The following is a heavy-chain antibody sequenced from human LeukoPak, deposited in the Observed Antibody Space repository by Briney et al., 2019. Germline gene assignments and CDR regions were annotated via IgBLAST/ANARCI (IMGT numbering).Heavy chain of an antibody. CDR2: ITSGSGTI. CDR3: ARGGTYYDFWSGYRRSDAFDI. D-gene: IGHD3-3*01. V-gene: IGHV3-48*01. J-gene: IGHJ3*02. CDR1: GFTFSSYS. Sequence: PGGSLRPSCAASGFTFSSYSMNWVRQAPGKGLEWISYITSGSGTIYYADSVKGRFTISRDNSKNTLYLQMNSLRAEDTAVYYCARGGTYYDFWSGYRRSDAFDIWGQGTMVTVSS.